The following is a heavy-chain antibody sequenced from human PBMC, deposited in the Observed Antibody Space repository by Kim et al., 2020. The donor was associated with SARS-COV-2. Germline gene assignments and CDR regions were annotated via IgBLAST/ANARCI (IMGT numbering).Heavy chain of an antibody. V-gene: IGHV3-21*01. D-gene: IGHD3-3*01. CDR2: ISSSSSYI. CDR3: ARDGAAYYDFWSGHDAFDI. J-gene: IGHJ3*02. CDR1: GFTFSSYS. Sequence: GGSLRLSCAASGFTFSSYSMNWVRQAPGKGLEWVSSISSSSSYIYYADSVKGRFTISRDNAKNSLYLQMNSLRAEDTAVYYCARDGAAYYDFWSGHDAFDIWGQGTMVTVSS.